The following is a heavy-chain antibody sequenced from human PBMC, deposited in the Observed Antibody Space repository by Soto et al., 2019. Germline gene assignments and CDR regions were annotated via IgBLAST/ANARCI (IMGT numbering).Heavy chain of an antibody. J-gene: IGHJ4*02. CDR3: ARPYDGDYTFHY. Sequence: QVQLVESGGGVVQPGRSLRLSCAASGFTFSAYGMHWVRQAPGKGLEWVAIIWYDGSTKYYADSVKGRFTISRDNSKDTLYLQINSLRAEDTAIYYCARPYDGDYTFHYWGQGTLVTVSS. CDR1: GFTFSAYG. CDR2: IWYDGSTK. D-gene: IGHD4-17*01. V-gene: IGHV3-33*01.